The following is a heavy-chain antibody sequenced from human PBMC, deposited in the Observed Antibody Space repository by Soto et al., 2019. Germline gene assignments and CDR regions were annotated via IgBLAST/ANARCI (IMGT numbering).Heavy chain of an antibody. CDR1: GGTFSSYA. J-gene: IGHJ6*02. D-gene: IGHD3-16*02. CDR2: IIPIFGTA. Sequence: QVQLVQSGAEVKKPGSSVKVSCKASGGTFSSYAISWVRQAPGQGLEWMGGIIPIFGTADYAQKFQGKVTITAYESTSTGYMLLSSLRSEDSVVYYCARDDELSGAVHYYYVGMDVWGQGTTVTVSS. V-gene: IGHV1-69*01. CDR3: ARDDELSGAVHYYYVGMDV.